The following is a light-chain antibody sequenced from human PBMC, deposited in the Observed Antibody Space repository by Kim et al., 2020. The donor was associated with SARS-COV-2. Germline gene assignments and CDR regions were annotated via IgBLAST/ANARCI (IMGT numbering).Light chain of an antibody. CDR2: EDS. Sequence: PGQTARSTCSGDALTKKYAYWYQQKSGQAPVLVIYEDSKRPSGIPERFSGSSSGTMATLTISGAQVEDEADYYCYSTDSSGNHRVFGGGTKLTVL. CDR1: ALTKKY. CDR3: YSTDSSGNHRV. J-gene: IGLJ2*01. V-gene: IGLV3-10*01.